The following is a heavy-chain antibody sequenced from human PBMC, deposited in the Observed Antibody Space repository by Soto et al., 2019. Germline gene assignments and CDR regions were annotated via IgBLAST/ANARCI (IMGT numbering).Heavy chain of an antibody. CDR2: LSSNSSYI. V-gene: IGHV3-21*06. J-gene: IGHJ1*01. CDR3: ARDIGEMSAV. Sequence: PGGSLRLSCTASGFTFSSPTMTSVHQGPVKALYWVSSLSSNSSYIYFADSLKCRFTISKDNANNSLYHQMNSLRAEDTAVYYCARDIGEMSAVWGQCTQVTV. D-gene: IGHD3-10*01. CDR1: GFTFSSPT.